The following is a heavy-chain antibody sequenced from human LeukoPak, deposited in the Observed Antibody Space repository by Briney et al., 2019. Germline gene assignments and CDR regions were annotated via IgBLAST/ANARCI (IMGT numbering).Heavy chain of an antibody. CDR2: INSGGTSI. Sequence: GSLRLSCAASGFTLRDYYMSWIRQAPGKGLEWVSYINSGGTSIYYADSVKGRFTISRDNAKNSLYLQMNSLRVDDTAVYYCARDRWYYDSWGQGTLVTVSS. CDR3: ARDRWYYDS. J-gene: IGHJ5*02. CDR1: GFTLRDYY. V-gene: IGHV3-11*01. D-gene: IGHD3-16*01.